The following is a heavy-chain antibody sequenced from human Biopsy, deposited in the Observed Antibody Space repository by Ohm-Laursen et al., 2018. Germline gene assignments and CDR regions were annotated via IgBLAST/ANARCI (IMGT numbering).Heavy chain of an antibody. CDR2: INQAGTT. V-gene: IGHV4-34*08. D-gene: IGHD2-15*01. CDR1: GKTFSDYQ. J-gene: IGHJ4*02. CDR3: GNEVHGRDY. Sequence: SDTLSLTCAVFGKTFSDYQWSWIRQPPGKGLEWIGQINQAGTTNYNPSLKSRVSISADASKYEFSLRLTSVPAADTAVYLCGNEVHGRDYWGLGAQVTVSS.